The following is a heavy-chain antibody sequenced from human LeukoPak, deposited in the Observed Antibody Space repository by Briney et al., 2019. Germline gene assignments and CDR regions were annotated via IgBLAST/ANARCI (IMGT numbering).Heavy chain of an antibody. CDR2: IKSKTDGGTT. J-gene: IGHJ6*02. D-gene: IGHD1-1*01. CDR3: TTVRATGIQPPGYHYYGMDV. Sequence: GGSLRLSCAASGFTFSSYGMHWVRQAPGKGLEWVGRIKSKTDGGTTDYAAPVKGRFTISRDDSKNTLYLQMNSLKTEDTAVYYCTTVRATGIQPPGYHYYGMDVWGQGTTVTVSS. CDR1: GFTFSSYG. V-gene: IGHV3-15*07.